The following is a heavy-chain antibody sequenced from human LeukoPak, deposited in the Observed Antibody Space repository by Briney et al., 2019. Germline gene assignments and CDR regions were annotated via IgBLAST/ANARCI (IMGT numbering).Heavy chain of an antibody. D-gene: IGHD2/OR15-2a*01. CDR1: GFTFSSYG. CDR2: ISYDGSNK. Sequence: GRSLRLSCAASGFTFSSYGMHWVRQAPGKGLEWVAVISYDGSNKYYADSVKGRFTISRDNSKNTLHLQMNSLRAEDTAVYYCAKRSLYYYYGMDVWGQGTTVTVSS. CDR3: AKRSLYYYYGMDV. J-gene: IGHJ6*02. V-gene: IGHV3-30*18.